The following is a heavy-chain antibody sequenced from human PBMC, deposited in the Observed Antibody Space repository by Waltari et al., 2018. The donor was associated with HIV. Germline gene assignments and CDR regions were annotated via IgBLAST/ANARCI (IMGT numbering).Heavy chain of an antibody. CDR1: GGSLSNYY. V-gene: IGHV4-34*02. J-gene: IGHJ3*01. D-gene: IGHD2-21*02. CDR2: VDQSGSP. Sequence: QVRLQQWGAGILKPSETLSLTCAVYGGSLSNYYWTWLRQSPEKGLEWIGEVDQSGSPTYNPSLKGRVTIASDTPKNQFSIKIISVTAADTAVYYCGRRRIRTTMVVVVTAGVIDVWGPGTRVIVSP. CDR3: GRRRIRTTMVVVVTAGVIDV.